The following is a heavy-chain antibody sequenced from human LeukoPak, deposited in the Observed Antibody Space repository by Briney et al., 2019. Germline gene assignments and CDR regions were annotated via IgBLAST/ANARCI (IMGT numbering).Heavy chain of an antibody. V-gene: IGHV4-4*02. CDR1: GGSISSNNW. CDR2: IYHSGSP. J-gene: IGHJ4*02. Sequence: PSGTLSLTCAVSGGSISSNNWWGWVRQPPGKGLGWIGEIYHSGSPNYNPSLKSRVTISVDKSRNHFSLNLCSVTAADTAVYYCARVNINNWHSCDYWGQGTLVTVSS. D-gene: IGHD1-1*01. CDR3: ARVNINNWHSCDY.